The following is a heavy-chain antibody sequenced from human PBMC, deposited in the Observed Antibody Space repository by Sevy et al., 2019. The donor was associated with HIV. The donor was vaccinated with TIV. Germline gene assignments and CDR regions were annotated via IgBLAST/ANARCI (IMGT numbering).Heavy chain of an antibody. J-gene: IGHJ5*02. D-gene: IGHD6-13*01. V-gene: IGHV3-30*14. CDR3: ARGGIAAAHWFDP. Sequence: GGSLRLSCAASGFTFFAYTMHWVRQAPGKGLEWVALISYDINNKYYADSVKGRFTISRDNSKNTLYLQMNSLRAEDTAVYYCARGGIAAAHWFDPWGQGTLVTVSS. CDR1: GFTFFAYT. CDR2: ISYDINNK.